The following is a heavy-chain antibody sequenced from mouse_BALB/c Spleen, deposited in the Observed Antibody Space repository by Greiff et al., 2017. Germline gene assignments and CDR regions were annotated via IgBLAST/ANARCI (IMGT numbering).Heavy chain of an antibody. J-gene: IGHJ3*01. CDR1: GFTFSSYA. D-gene: IGHD1-3*01. CDR3: ASQDSSLAY. CDR2: ISSGGSYT. V-gene: IGHV5-9-4*01. Sequence: EVKLVESGGGLVKPGGSLKLSCAASGFTFSSYAMSWVRQSPEKRLEWVAEISSGGSYTYYPDTVTGRFTISRDNAKNTLYLEMSRLRSEDTAMYYCASQDSSLAYWGQGTLVTVSA.